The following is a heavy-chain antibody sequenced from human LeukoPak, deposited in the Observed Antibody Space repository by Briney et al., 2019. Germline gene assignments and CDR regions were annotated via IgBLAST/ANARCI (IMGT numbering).Heavy chain of an antibody. V-gene: IGHV3-53*01. J-gene: IGHJ4*02. CDR2: IYSGGST. CDR1: GFTVSSTY. D-gene: IGHD6-6*01. CDR3: ARDRLYSSSSEDY. Sequence: GGSLRLSCAAPGFTVSSTYMSWVRQAPGKGLEWVSVIYSGGSTYYADSVKGRFTSSRDNTKNTLYLQMNSLRAEDTAVYYCARDRLYSSSSEDYWGQGTLVTVSS.